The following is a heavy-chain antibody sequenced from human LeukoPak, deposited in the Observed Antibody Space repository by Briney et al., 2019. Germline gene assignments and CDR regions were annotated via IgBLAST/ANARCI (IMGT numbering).Heavy chain of an antibody. CDR2: IKQDGSES. D-gene: IGHD6-13*01. CDR1: GFTFTNYW. CDR3: ARNPSSSWFVDY. V-gene: IGHV3-7*01. J-gene: IGHJ4*02. Sequence: GGSLRLSCAASGFTFTNYWMTWVRQAPGKGLEWMANIKQDGSESYYVDSVKGRFTISRDNAKNSLYLQMHSPRAEDTAVYYCARNPSSSWFVDYWGQGTLVTVSS.